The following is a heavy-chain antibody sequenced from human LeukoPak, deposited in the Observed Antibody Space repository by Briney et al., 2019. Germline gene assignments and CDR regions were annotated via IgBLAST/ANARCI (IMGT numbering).Heavy chain of an antibody. V-gene: IGHV1-2*02. D-gene: IGHD3-22*01. Sequence: ASVKVSCKSSVYTFTGYYMHAVRQAPAQGLEWMVWINPNSGGTNYAQKFQGRVTMTRDTSISTAYMALSRLRSDDTAVYSCAREGLAEDYYDSSGYRGYWGQGTLVTVSS. CDR3: AREGLAEDYYDSSGYRGY. J-gene: IGHJ4*02. CDR1: VYTFTGYY. CDR2: INPNSGGT.